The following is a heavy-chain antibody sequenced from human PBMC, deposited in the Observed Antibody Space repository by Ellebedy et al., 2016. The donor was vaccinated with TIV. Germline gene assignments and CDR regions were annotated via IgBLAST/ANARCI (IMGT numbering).Heavy chain of an antibody. Sequence: GESLKISCAVSGFSLSGSTVNWVRRTSGRGLEWVGRISTKADTYATAYAVSVKGSFIISRDDSQNTAYLQMNSLRTEDTAVYYCVRDLHWAFDIWGQGTVVTVSS. CDR2: ISTKADTYAT. CDR1: GFSLSGST. J-gene: IGHJ3*02. D-gene: IGHD5-24*01. V-gene: IGHV3-73*01. CDR3: VRDLHWAFDI.